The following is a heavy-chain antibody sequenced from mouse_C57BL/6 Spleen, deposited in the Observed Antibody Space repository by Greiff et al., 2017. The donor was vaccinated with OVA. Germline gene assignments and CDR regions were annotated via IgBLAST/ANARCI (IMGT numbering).Heavy chain of an antibody. D-gene: IGHD2-3*01. CDR1: GYTFTSYW. CDR2: IDPSDSYT. J-gene: IGHJ2*01. Sequence: QVQLQQPGAELVKPGASVKLSCKASGYTFTSYWMQWVKQRPGQGLEWIGEIDPSDSYTNYNQKFKGQATLTVDTSSSTAYMQLSSLTSEDSAVYYCARTLDGYLVDYWGQGTTLTVSS. V-gene: IGHV1-50*01. CDR3: ARTLDGYLVDY.